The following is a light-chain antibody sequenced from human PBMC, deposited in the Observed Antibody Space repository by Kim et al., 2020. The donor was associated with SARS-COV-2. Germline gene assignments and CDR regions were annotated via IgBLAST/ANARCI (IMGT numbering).Light chain of an antibody. CDR2: DVS. Sequence: QSVPISCTGTRSDVGGYNYVSWYQQHPGKAPKLMIYDVSKRPSGVPDRFSGSKSGNTASLTISGLQAEDEADYYCCSYAGSYTFVVFGGGTQLTVL. V-gene: IGLV2-11*01. J-gene: IGLJ2*01. CDR1: RSDVGGYNY. CDR3: CSYAGSYTFVV.